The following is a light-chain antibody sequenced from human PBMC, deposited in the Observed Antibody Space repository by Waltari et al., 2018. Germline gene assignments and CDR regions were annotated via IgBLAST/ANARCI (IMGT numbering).Light chain of an antibody. CDR3: QQDYTIPYS. Sequence: DIQMTQSPSSLSASVGDRVTVTCRASQGINKELSWYQQKPGKDPTLLLYAASSFETGVSSRFSCSGSGTDCTLTISSLQPEDVATYYCQQDYTIPYSFGQGTKVEIK. CDR1: QGINKE. V-gene: IGKV1-NL1*01. CDR2: AAS. J-gene: IGKJ2*03.